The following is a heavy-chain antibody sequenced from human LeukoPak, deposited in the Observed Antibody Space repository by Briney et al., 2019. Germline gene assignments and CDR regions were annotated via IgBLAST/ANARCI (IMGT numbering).Heavy chain of an antibody. CDR3: AKYDFWSGFDY. CDR2: IKQDGSEK. V-gene: IGHV3-7*01. J-gene: IGHJ4*02. Sequence: GSLRLSCAASGFTFNIFALQWVRQAPGKGLEWVANIKQDGSEKYYVDSVKGRFTISRDNAKNSLYLQMNSLRAEDTAVYYCAKYDFWSGFDYWGQGTLVTVSS. D-gene: IGHD3-3*01. CDR1: GFTFNIFA.